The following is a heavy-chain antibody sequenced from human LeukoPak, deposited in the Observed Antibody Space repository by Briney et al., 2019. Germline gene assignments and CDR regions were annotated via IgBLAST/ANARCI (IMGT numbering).Heavy chain of an antibody. CDR3: VRDRGGGNWLDY. CDR1: RFTFSSYS. V-gene: IGHV3-21*01. CDR2: ISSSGSYI. D-gene: IGHD1-20*01. Sequence: GGSLGLSCAASRFTFSSYSMNWVRQAPGKGLEWVSSISSSGSYIYYADSVKGRFTISRDNAKNSLFLQMNSLRAEDTAVYFCVRDRGGGNWLDYWGQGTLVTVSS. J-gene: IGHJ4*02.